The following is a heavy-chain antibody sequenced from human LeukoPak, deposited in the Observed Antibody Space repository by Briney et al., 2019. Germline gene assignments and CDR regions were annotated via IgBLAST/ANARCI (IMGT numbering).Heavy chain of an antibody. CDR3: ASLLTFGGEDYFDY. V-gene: IGHV7-4-1*02. CDR1: GYTFTSYA. J-gene: IGHJ4*02. Sequence: ASVKVSCQASGYTFTSYAMNWVRQAPGQGLEWMGWINTNTGNPTYAQGFTGRFVFSLDTSVSTAYLQISSLKAEDTAVYYCASLLTFGGEDYFDYWSQGTLVTVSS. CDR2: INTNTGNP. D-gene: IGHD3-16*01.